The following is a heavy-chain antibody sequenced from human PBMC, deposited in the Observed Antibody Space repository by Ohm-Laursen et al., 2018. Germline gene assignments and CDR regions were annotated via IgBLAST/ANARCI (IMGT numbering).Heavy chain of an antibody. CDR3: AKSQWGSDYYYYGMDV. CDR2: ISWDGGST. V-gene: IGHV3-43D*04. D-gene: IGHD1-26*01. J-gene: IGHJ6*02. CDR1: GFTFDDYA. Sequence: SLRLSCAASGFTFDDYAMHWVRQAPGKGLEWVSLISWDGGSTYYADSVKGRFTISRDNSKSTLYLQMNSLRAEDTAVYYCAKSQWGSDYYYYGMDVWGQGTTVTVSS.